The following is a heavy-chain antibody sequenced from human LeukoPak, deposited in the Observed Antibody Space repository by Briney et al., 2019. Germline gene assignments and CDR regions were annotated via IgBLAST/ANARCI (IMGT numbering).Heavy chain of an antibody. CDR3: AKERGVGAGRTYLLLYYFDY. Sequence: GGSLRLSCAASGFTFSSYVMHWVRQAPGKGLEWVAFIRYDGSNKYYVDSVKGRFTISRDNSKNTLYLQMNSLRAEDTAVYYCAKERGVGAGRTYLLLYYFDYWGQGTLVTVSS. CDR2: IRYDGSNK. V-gene: IGHV3-30*02. CDR1: GFTFSSYV. J-gene: IGHJ4*02. D-gene: IGHD6-13*01.